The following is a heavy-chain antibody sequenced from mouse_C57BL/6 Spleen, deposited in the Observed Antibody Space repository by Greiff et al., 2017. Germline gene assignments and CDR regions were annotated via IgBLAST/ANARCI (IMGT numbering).Heavy chain of an antibody. CDR3: ARGEGYDYVLAY. J-gene: IGHJ3*01. CDR1: GYSITSGYD. Sequence: EVQVVESGPGMVKPSQSLSLTCTVTGYSITSGYDWHWIRHFPGNKLEWMGYISYSGSTNYNPSLKSRISITHDTSKNHFFLKLNSVTTEDTATYYCARGEGYDYVLAYWGQGTLVTVSA. CDR2: ISYSGST. D-gene: IGHD2-4*01. V-gene: IGHV3-1*01.